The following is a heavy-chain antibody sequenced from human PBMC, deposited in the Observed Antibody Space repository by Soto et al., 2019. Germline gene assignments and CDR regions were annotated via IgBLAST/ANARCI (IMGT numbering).Heavy chain of an antibody. D-gene: IGHD6-13*01. V-gene: IGHV3-33*01. CDR3: ARGWGAAAGAFDY. CDR2: IWYDGSNK. J-gene: IGHJ4*02. CDR1: GFTFSSYG. Sequence: PGGSLRLSCAASGFTFSSYGMHWVRQAPGKGLEWVAVIWYDGSNKYYADSVKGRFTISRDNSKNTLYLQMNSLRAEDTAVYYCARGWGAAAGAFDYWGQGTLVTVSS.